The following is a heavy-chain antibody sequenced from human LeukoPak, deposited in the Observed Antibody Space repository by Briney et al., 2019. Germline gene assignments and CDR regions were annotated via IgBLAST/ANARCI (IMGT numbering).Heavy chain of an antibody. CDR3: ARRYDNSGYYDF. CDR2: ISSDGIIT. J-gene: IGHJ4*02. V-gene: IGHV3-74*03. CDR1: GFTFSTYW. Sequence: GGSLRLSCAASGFTFSTYWMHWVRQAPGRGLVWVSRISSDGIITTYADSVKGRFTISRDNAKNTLYLQMDSLRVEDTAVYYCARRYDNSGYYDFWGQGTPVTVSS. D-gene: IGHD3-22*01.